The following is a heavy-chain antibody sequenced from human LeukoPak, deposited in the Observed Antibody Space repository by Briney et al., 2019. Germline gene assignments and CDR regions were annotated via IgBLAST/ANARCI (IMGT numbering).Heavy chain of an antibody. D-gene: IGHD1-1*01. CDR1: GASISTVGYS. V-gene: IGHV4-30-2*01. J-gene: IGHJ4*02. Sequence: PSETLSLTCAVSGASISTVGYSWSWIRQPPGKGLEWIGYIFPTGSTSYNPSLKSRLTISLDRSNNQFSLRLSSVTAADTAVCYCARMAGRTVDHWGQGTLVTVSS. CDR2: IFPTGST. CDR3: ARMAGRTVDH.